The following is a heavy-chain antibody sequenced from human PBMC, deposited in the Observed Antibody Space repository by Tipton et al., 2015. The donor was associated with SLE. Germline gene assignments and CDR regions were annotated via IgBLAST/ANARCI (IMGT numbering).Heavy chain of an antibody. CDR2: MYGGGGT. V-gene: IGHV3-53*05. CDR1: GFTVSSNY. Sequence: SLRLSCAASGFTVSSNYMTWVRQAPGKGLEWVSVMYGGGGTYYADAVKGRFTISRDESKNTVYLQMNSLRTDDTATYYCARSSLAGGAHFDYWGQGTPVTVSS. CDR3: ARSSLAGGAHFDY. D-gene: IGHD3-10*01. J-gene: IGHJ4*02.